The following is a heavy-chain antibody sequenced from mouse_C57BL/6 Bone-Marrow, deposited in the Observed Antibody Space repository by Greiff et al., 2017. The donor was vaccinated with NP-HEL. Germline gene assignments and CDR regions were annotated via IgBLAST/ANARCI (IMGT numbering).Heavy chain of an antibody. CDR3: ANLLSFWYFDV. Sequence: QVQLKQPGAELVKPGASVKLSCKASGYTFTSYWMHWVKQRPGQGLEWIGMIHPNSGSTNYNEKFKSKATLTVDKSSRTAYMQLSSLTSEDSAVYYCANLLSFWYFDVWGTGTTVTVSS. CDR2: IHPNSGST. CDR1: GYTFTSYW. D-gene: IGHD1-1*01. V-gene: IGHV1-64*01. J-gene: IGHJ1*03.